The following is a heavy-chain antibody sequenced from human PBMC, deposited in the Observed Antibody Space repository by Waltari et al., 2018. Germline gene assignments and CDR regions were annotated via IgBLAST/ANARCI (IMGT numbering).Heavy chain of an antibody. CDR3: ARGTRGYYDSSGYSDY. Sequence: QLQLQESGPGLVKPSETLSLPCTVSGGSISSSSYSWGWIRPPPGKGLEWIGSSYYRGSTYYNPSLKSRVTISVDTSKNQFSLKLSSVTAADTAVYYCARGTRGYYDSSGYSDYWGQGTLVTVSS. CDR2: SYYRGST. J-gene: IGHJ4*02. D-gene: IGHD3-22*01. V-gene: IGHV4-39*07. CDR1: GGSISSSSYS.